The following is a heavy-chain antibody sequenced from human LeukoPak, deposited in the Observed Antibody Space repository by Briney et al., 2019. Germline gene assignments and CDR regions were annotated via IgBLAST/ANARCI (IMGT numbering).Heavy chain of an antibody. CDR2: IWYDGSNK. Sequence: QPGRSLRLSCAASGFTFSSYGMHWVRHAPGKGLEWVAVIWYDGSNKYYADSVKGRFTISRGNSKNTLYLQMNSLRAEDTAVYYCARDGQTLRYFDWLSLYYFDYWGQGTLVTVSS. J-gene: IGHJ4*02. V-gene: IGHV3-33*01. D-gene: IGHD3-9*01. CDR3: ARDGQTLRYFDWLSLYYFDY. CDR1: GFTFSSYG.